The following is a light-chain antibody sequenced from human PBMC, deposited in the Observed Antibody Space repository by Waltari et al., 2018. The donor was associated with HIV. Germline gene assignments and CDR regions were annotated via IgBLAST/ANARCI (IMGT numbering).Light chain of an antibody. Sequence: QSALTQPASVSGSPGHPITISCSGTSSDVGSFTYVSWYQHHPGQAPKLMIYDVDNRLPGVSSRFSGSKSGNTASLTISGLRAEDEADYYCGSYTSSSTYVFGTGTEVTVL. CDR2: DVD. CDR3: GSYTSSSTYV. CDR1: SSDVGSFTY. V-gene: IGLV2-14*03. J-gene: IGLJ1*01.